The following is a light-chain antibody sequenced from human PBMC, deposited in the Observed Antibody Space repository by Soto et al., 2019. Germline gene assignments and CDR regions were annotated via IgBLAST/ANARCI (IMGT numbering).Light chain of an antibody. CDR2: ESS. CDR3: QHYGGMWT. V-gene: IGKV1-5*01. CDR1: ERISNR. J-gene: IGKJ1*01. Sequence: DIQMTQSPSTLSTSVGDRVTITCRAIERISNRTAWYQQKPGKAPKVLIYESSYLESGVPSRFSGSGYGTEFILTISSLQPYDFVTYFCQHYGGMWTFGQGTKVDIK.